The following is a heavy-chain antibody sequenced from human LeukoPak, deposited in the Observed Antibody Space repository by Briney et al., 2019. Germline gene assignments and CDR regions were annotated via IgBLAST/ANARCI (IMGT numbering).Heavy chain of an antibody. Sequence: GESLQISCKGSGYGFISYWIGWVRPMPGKGLEYMGIICPGDSDTRYSQSFQGQVTISADKSITTAYLQWSSLKASDTAMYYCARHTTVGGSLRFDYWGQGTLVTVSS. V-gene: IGHV5-51*01. CDR2: ICPGDSDT. CDR3: ARHTTVGGSLRFDY. D-gene: IGHD4-23*01. CDR1: GYGFISYW. J-gene: IGHJ4*02.